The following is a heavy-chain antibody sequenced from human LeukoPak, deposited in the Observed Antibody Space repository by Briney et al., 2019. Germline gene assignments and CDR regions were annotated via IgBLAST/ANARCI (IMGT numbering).Heavy chain of an antibody. Sequence: GFLRLSCAASGFTFSSYAMHWVRQAPGQGLEWVAVISYDGSNKYYADSVKGRFTISRDNSKNTLYLQMNSLRAEDTAVYYCARDEGDYWGQGTLVTVSS. CDR3: ARDEGDY. J-gene: IGHJ4*02. V-gene: IGHV3-30-3*01. CDR2: ISYDGSNK. CDR1: GFTFSSYA.